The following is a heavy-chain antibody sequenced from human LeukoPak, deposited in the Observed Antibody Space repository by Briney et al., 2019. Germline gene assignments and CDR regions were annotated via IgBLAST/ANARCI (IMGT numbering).Heavy chain of an antibody. CDR1: GFTFSDYY. CDR2: ISSSGSTI. V-gene: IGHV3-11*01. D-gene: IGHD3-3*01. CDR3: ARDQDFWSGYYHYFDY. J-gene: IGHJ4*02. Sequence: NPGGSLRLSCAASGFTFSDYYMSWIRQAPGKGLEWVSYISSSGSTIYYADSVKGRFTISRDNAKNSLYLQMNSLRAEDTAVYYCARDQDFWSGYYHYFDYWGQGTLVTVSS.